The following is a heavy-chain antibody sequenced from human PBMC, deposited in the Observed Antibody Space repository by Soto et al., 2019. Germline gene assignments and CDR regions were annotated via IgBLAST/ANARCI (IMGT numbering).Heavy chain of an antibody. CDR2: VWYDGSNK. D-gene: IGHD3-10*01. V-gene: IGHV3-33*01. Sequence: QVQVVESGGGVVQPGRSLRLSCAASGFTFSSYGMHWVRQAPGKRLEWVAVVWYDGSNKYYADSVKCRFTISRDNSKNTLYLQKNSLRAEDTAVYSCARSGLWSDGMEVGGQGTTVTVSS. CDR1: GFTFSSYG. J-gene: IGHJ6*02. CDR3: ARSGLWSDGMEV.